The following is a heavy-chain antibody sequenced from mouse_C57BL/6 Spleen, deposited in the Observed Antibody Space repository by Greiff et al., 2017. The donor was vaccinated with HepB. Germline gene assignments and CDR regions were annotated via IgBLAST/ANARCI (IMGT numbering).Heavy chain of an antibody. J-gene: IGHJ4*01. CDR3: VSDLLWLRREAMDY. CDR2: IDPETGGT. V-gene: IGHV1-15*01. CDR1: GYTFTDYE. Sequence: QVQLQQSGAELVRPGASVTLSCKASGYTFTDYEMHWVKQTPVHGLEWIGAIDPETGGTAYNQKFKGKAILTADKSSSTAYMELRSLTSEDSAVYYCVSDLLWLRREAMDYWGQGTSVTVSS. D-gene: IGHD2-2*01.